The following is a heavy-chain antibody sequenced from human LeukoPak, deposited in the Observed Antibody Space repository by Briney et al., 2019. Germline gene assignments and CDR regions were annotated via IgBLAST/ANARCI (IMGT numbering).Heavy chain of an antibody. Sequence: GGSLRLSCAASGFTFSSYWMSWVRQAPGKGLEWVANIKQDGSEKYYVDSVKGRFTISRDNAKNSLYLQMNSLRAEDTAVYYCARMSYGYNYEPVDNDYWGQGTLVTVSS. CDR1: GFTFSSYW. CDR2: IKQDGSEK. J-gene: IGHJ4*02. D-gene: IGHD5-24*01. V-gene: IGHV3-7*01. CDR3: ARMSYGYNYEPVDNDY.